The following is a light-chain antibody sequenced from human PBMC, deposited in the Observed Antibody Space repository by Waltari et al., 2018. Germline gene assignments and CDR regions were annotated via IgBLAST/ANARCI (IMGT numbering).Light chain of an antibody. CDR1: QSLVHRNGNTY. CDR2: LGS. J-gene: IGKJ1*01. Sequence: DIVMSQSPLSLTVTPGEPASISCRSSQSLVHRNGNTYFDWYLQKPGQSPQVLIYLGSNRAPGVPDRFSGSGSGTDFTLKISRVEAEDVGVYYCMQALQTPRTFGQGTKVEI. CDR3: MQALQTPRT. V-gene: IGKV2-28*01.